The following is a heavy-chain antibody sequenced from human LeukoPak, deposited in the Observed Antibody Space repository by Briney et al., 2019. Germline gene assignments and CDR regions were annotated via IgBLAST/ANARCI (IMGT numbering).Heavy chain of an antibody. J-gene: IGHJ6*04. D-gene: IGHD3-10*02. CDR2: INDDETST. CDR3: AELGITMIGGV. V-gene: IGHV3-20*04. Sequence: PGGSLRLSCAASGFTFDDYGMSWVRQAPGKGLEWVSRINDDETSTTYAESVKGRFTISRDNAKNSLYLQMNSLRAEDTAVYYCAELGITMIGGVWGKGTTVTISS. CDR1: GFTFDDYG.